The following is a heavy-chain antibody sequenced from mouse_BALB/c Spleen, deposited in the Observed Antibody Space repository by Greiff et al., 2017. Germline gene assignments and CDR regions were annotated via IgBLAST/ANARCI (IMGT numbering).Heavy chain of an antibody. J-gene: IGHJ3*01. CDR2: ISPGNGDI. V-gene: IGHV1S53*02. CDR3: NGYDEGPWFAY. CDR1: GYTFTDHA. D-gene: IGHD2-14*01. Sequence: VQLQESDAELVKPGASVKISCKASGYTFTDHAIHWVKQKPEQGLEWIGYISPGNGDIKYNEKFKGKATLTADKSSSTAYMQLNSLTSEDSAVYFCNGYDEGPWFAYWGQGTLVTVSA.